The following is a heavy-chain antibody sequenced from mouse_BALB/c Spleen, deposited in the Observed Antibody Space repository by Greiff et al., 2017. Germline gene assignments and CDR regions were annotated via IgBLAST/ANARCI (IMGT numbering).Heavy chain of an antibody. CDR1: GFTFSSFG. V-gene: IGHV5-17*02. CDR3: ANGGDYVMDY. Sequence: EVHLVESGAGLVQPGGSRKLSCAASGFTFSSFGMHWVRQTPEKGLEWVAYISNGSSTTYYADTGKVRFTIAKDNPTNTLFLQMTSLRSEDTAMYYCANGGDYVMDYWGQGTSVTVSS. J-gene: IGHJ4*01. CDR2: ISNGSSTT.